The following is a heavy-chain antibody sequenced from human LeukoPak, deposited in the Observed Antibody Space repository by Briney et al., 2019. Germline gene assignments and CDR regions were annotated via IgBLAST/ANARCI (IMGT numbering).Heavy chain of an antibody. V-gene: IGHV3-23*01. D-gene: IGHD3-10*01. CDR3: ARGASGPDC. CDR1: GFTFSNYA. Sequence: GGSLRLSCAASGFTFSNYAMTWVRQAPGRGLEWVSVITASDGTSYADSVKGRFTISRDNSKNTLYLQMNSLRAEDTAVYYCARGASGPDCWGQGTLVTVSP. J-gene: IGHJ4*02. CDR2: ITASDGT.